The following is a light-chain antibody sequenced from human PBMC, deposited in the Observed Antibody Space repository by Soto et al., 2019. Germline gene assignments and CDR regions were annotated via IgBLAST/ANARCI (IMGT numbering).Light chain of an antibody. CDR2: AAS. CDR1: QSISSY. V-gene: IGKV1-39*01. J-gene: IGKJ2*01. Sequence: DIQMTQSPSSLSASVGDRVTITCRASQSISSYLNWYQQKPGKAPKLLIYAASSLQSGVPSRFSGSGSGTDFTLIISSVQPEDVAIYYCQESYSTPTFGQGTKLEIK. CDR3: QESYSTPT.